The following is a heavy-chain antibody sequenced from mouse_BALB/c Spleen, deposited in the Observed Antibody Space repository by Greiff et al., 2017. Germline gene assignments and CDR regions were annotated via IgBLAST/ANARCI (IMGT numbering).Heavy chain of an antibody. J-gene: IGHJ4*01. CDR1: GYTFTSYW. CDR3: ARVLYYYGSSYGYYAMDY. V-gene: IGHV1-7*01. Sequence: VQLQQSGAELAKPGASVKMSCKASGYTFTSYWMHWVKQRPGQGLEWIGYINPSTGYTEYNQKFKDKATLTADKSSSTAYMQLSSLTSEDSAVYYCARVLYYYGSSYGYYAMDYWGQGTSVTVSS. D-gene: IGHD1-1*01. CDR2: INPSTGYT.